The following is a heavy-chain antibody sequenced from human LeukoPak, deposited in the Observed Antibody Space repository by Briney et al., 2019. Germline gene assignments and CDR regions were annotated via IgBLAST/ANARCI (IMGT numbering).Heavy chain of an antibody. CDR2: IYYSGST. V-gene: IGHV4-59*01. Sequence: PSETLSLTCTVSGGSISSYYWSWIRQPPGKGLEWIGYIYYSGSTNYNPSLKSRVTISVDTSENQFSLKLSSVTAADTAVYYCARNAAVAGMIFDYWGQGTLVTVSS. CDR3: ARNAAVAGMIFDY. D-gene: IGHD6-19*01. CDR1: GGSISSYY. J-gene: IGHJ4*02.